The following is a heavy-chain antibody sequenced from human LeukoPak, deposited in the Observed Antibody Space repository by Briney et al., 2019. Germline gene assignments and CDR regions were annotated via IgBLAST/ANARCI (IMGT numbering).Heavy chain of an antibody. CDR1: SGSISSGLYY. D-gene: IGHD3-10*01. CDR2: IYTSGST. CDR3: ARDLPWFGEFHYFDY. J-gene: IGHJ4*02. V-gene: IGHV4-61*02. Sequence: NPPQTLSLTCTVSSGSISSGLYYWSWIRQPAGKGLEWIGRIYTSGSTNYNPSLKSRVTISLDTSKNQFSLKASSVTAADPAVYYCARDLPWFGEFHYFDYWGQGTLVTVSS.